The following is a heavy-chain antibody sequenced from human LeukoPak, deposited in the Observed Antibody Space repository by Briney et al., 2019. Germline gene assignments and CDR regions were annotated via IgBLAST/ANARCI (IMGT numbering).Heavy chain of an antibody. V-gene: IGHV1-69*05. CDR3: ARGRQWELEDI. D-gene: IGHD1-26*01. CDR2: INPIFGTA. Sequence: ASVKVSCKASGGTFISYAISWVRQAPGQGLEWMGGINPIFGTANYAQKFQGRLTITTDESTSTAYMELSSLRSEDTAVYYCARGRQWELEDIWGQGTLVTVSS. CDR1: GGTFISYA. J-gene: IGHJ3*02.